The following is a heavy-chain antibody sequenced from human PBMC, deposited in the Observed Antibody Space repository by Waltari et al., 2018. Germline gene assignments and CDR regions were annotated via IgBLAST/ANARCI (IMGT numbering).Heavy chain of an antibody. V-gene: IGHV3-30*02. CDR3: AKLASAWADYYYMDV. CDR2: IRYDGSNK. Sequence: QVQLVESGGGVVQPGGSLRLSCAASGFTFSSYGLPWVRTDPGKGLEWVAFIRYDGSNKYYADSVKGRFTISRDNSKNTLYLQMNSLRAEDTAVYYCAKLASAWADYYYMDVWGKGTTVTVSS. CDR1: GFTFSSYG. D-gene: IGHD1-26*01. J-gene: IGHJ6*03.